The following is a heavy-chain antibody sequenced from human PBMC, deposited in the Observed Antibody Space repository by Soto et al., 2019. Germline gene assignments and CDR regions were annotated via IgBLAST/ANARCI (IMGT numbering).Heavy chain of an antibody. V-gene: IGHV3-23*01. J-gene: IGHJ4*02. CDR1: GFNFRGYA. CDR3: AKGRDGYTPMGGF. D-gene: IGHD2-2*02. CDR2: ISATGGTT. Sequence: DVQLLESGGGLVQPGGSLGLSCAASGFNFRGYAISWVRQAPGKGLEWVCGISATGGTTYYADAVKGRFTISRDNSKNTLYLQMNTLRAGDTAVYYCAKGRDGYTPMGGFWGQGSLVTVSS.